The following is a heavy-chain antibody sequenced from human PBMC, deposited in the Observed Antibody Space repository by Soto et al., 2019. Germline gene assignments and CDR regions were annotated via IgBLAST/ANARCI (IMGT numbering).Heavy chain of an antibody. Sequence: QVQLQESGPGLVKPSETLSLTCTVSGGSISSYYWTWIRQPPGKGLEWIGYMYYSGSTNYNPSLKSRVTISVDTSNNQFSLKLTSVTAADTAVYYCVRGRRYSSRPDCFDVWGQGTMVTVSS. V-gene: IGHV4-59*01. J-gene: IGHJ3*01. CDR2: MYYSGST. D-gene: IGHD6-13*01. CDR1: GGSISSYY. CDR3: VRGRRYSSRPDCFDV.